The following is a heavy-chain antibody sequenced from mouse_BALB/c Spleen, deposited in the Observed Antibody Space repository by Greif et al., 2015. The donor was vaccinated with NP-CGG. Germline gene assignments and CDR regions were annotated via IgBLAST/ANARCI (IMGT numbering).Heavy chain of an antibody. Sequence: VQLQQSGAELVKPGASVKLSCKASGYTFTSYWMHWVKQRPGQGLEWIGEINPSNGRTNYNEKFKSKATLTVDKSSSTAYMQLSSLTSEDSAVYYCARGLLSDYWGQGTTLTVSS. CDR3: ARGLLSDY. V-gene: IGHV1S81*02. CDR2: INPSNGRT. D-gene: IGHD2-12*01. J-gene: IGHJ2*01. CDR1: GYTFTSYW.